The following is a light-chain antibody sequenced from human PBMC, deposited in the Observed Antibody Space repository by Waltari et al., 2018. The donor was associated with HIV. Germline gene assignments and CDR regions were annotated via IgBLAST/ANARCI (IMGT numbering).Light chain of an antibody. CDR2: NTD. Sequence: QTVVPQEPSLSCSPGRTPPPPRGLPHGPVSPNHLPSWYQVTPGQPPRSRLYNTDVRSSGVPDRFSGAIVGNKAALTITGAQADDESLYYCVLYVRSGRVFGGGTKLTVL. CDR3: VLYVRSGRV. V-gene: IGLV8-61*01. J-gene: IGLJ2*01. CDR1: HGPVSPNHL.